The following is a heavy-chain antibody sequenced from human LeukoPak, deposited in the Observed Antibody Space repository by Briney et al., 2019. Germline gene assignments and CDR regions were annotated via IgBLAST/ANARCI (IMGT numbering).Heavy chain of an antibody. CDR1: GGSISSYY. CDR2: IYTSGST. Sequence: SETLSLTCTVSGGSISSYYWSWIRQPAGKGLEWIGRIYTSGSTNYNPSLKSRVTMSVDTSKNQFSLKLSSVTAADTAVYYCARDTYHSSGYYLDYWGQGTLVTVSS. V-gene: IGHV4-4*07. D-gene: IGHD3-22*01. CDR3: ARDTYHSSGYYLDY. J-gene: IGHJ4*02.